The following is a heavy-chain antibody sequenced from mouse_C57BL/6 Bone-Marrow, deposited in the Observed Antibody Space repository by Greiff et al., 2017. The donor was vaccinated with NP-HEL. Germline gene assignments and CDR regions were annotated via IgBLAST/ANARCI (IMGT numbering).Heavy chain of an antibody. D-gene: IGHD1-1*01. Sequence: QVQLQQPGAELVRPGSSVKLSCKASGYTFTSYWMDWVKQRPGQGLEWIGNIYPSDSETHYNQKFKDKATLTVDKSSSTAYMQLSSLTSEDSAVYYCARESSYYFDYWGQGTTLTVSS. CDR1: GYTFTSYW. J-gene: IGHJ2*01. CDR3: ARESSYYFDY. CDR2: IYPSDSET. V-gene: IGHV1-61*01.